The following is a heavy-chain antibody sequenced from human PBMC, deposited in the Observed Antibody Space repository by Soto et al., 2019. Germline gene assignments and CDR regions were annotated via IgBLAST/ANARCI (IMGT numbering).Heavy chain of an antibody. CDR1: GFTFRSYA. CDR2: ISYDGSNK. D-gene: IGHD3-22*01. CDR3: AKVPLIRIYDSSGYYSD. Sequence: PGGSLRLSGEDSGFTFRSYAMSWVRQAPGKGLEWVAVISYDGSNKYYADSVKGRFTISRDNSKNTLYLQMNSLRAEDTAVYYCAKVPLIRIYDSSGYYSDWGQGTLVTVSS. J-gene: IGHJ4*02. V-gene: IGHV3-30*18.